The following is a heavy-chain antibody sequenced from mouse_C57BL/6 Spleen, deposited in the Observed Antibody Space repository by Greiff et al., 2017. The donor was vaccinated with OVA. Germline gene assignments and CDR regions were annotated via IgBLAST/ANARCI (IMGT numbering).Heavy chain of an antibody. V-gene: IGHV3-6*01. CDR3: ARGGDYSFAY. J-gene: IGHJ3*01. CDR1: GYSITSGYY. D-gene: IGHD1-1*01. CDR2: ISYDGSN. Sequence: EVKLQESGPGLVKPSQSLSLTCSVTGYSITSGYYWNWIRQFPGNKLEWMGYISYDGSNNYNPSLKNRISITRDTSKNQFFLKLNSVTTEDTATYYCARGGDYSFAYWGQGTLVTVSA.